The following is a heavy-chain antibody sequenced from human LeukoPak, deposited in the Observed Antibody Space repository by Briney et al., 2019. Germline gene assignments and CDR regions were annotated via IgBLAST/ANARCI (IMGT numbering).Heavy chain of an antibody. V-gene: IGHV1-18*04. J-gene: IGHJ4*02. CDR1: GYTFTSYG. CDR3: ARERIGAVAGGSRYFDY. Sequence: ASVKVSCKASGYTFTSYGISWVRQAPGQGLEWMGWISAYNGNTNYAQKLQGRVTMTTDTSTSTAYMELRSLRSDDTAVYYCARERIGAVAGGSRYFDYRGQGTLVTVSS. D-gene: IGHD6-19*01. CDR2: ISAYNGNT.